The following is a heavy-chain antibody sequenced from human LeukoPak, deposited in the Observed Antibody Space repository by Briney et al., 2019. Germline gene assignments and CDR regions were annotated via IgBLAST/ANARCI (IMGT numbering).Heavy chain of an antibody. J-gene: IGHJ4*02. CDR2: IYASGGA. CDR1: GGSISSYY. CDR3: AREAPGGSGWTYFDY. Sequence: SETLSLTCTVSGGSISSYYWSWIRQPPGKGLEWIGYIYASGGANYNPSLKSRVTISLDSSENRFSLKLTSVTAADTAVYYCAREAPGGSGWTYFDYWGQGSLVTVSS. D-gene: IGHD6-19*01. V-gene: IGHV4-59*01.